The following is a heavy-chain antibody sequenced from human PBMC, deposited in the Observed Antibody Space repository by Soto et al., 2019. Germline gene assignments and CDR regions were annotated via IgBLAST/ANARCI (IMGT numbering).Heavy chain of an antibody. D-gene: IGHD5-12*01. Sequence: QVQLVQSGAEVKKPGSSVKVSCKASGGTFSSYAISWVRQAPGQGLEWMGGIIPIFGTANYAQKFQGRVTITAGESTSTAYMELSSLRSEDTAVYYCAGVGREMATPPHFDYWGQGTLVTDSS. CDR1: GGTFSSYA. CDR2: IIPIFGTA. J-gene: IGHJ4*02. V-gene: IGHV1-69*12. CDR3: AGVGREMATPPHFDY.